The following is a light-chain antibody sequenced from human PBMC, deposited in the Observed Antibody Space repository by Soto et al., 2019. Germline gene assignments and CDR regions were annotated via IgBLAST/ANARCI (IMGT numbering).Light chain of an antibody. CDR2: GVY. J-gene: IGKJ1*01. Sequence: EIVLTQSPGTLSLSPGERATLSCRASQSVSSSYLAWYQQKPCQAPRLLIYGVYTRAPGIPARFSGSGSGTEFTLTISSLQSQDFAVYYGQQYHSWPPRTFGQGTKLDIK. CDR1: QSVSSSY. V-gene: IGKV3-20*01. CDR3: QQYHSWPPRT.